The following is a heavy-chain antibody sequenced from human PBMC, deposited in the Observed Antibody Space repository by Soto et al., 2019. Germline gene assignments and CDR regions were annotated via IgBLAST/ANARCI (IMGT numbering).Heavy chain of an antibody. V-gene: IGHV3-30-3*01. J-gene: IGHJ6*02. CDR3: ARVGVVPAAIPPFYYYYGMDV. CDR1: GFTFSSYA. CDR2: ISYDGSNK. Sequence: QVQLVESGGGVVQPGRSLRLSCAASGFTFSSYAMHWVRQAPGKGLEWVAVISYDGSNKYYADSVKGRFTISRDNSKNTLYLQMNRLRAEDTAVYYCARVGVVPAAIPPFYYYYGMDVWGQGTTVTVSS. D-gene: IGHD2-2*02.